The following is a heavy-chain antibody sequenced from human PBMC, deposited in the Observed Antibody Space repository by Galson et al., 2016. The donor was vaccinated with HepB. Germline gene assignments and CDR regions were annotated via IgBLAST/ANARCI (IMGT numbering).Heavy chain of an antibody. Sequence: CAISGDSVSSNSAGWNWIRQSPSRGLEWLGRTYYRSKWYYDSAVSVRSRMTINPDTAKNQFSLHLDSVTPEETAMYYCVREGVLPYYFDYWGQGTLVTVSS. J-gene: IGHJ4*02. CDR3: VREGVLPYYFDY. D-gene: IGHD2-15*01. CDR1: GDSVSSNSAG. CDR2: TYYRSKWYY. V-gene: IGHV6-1*01.